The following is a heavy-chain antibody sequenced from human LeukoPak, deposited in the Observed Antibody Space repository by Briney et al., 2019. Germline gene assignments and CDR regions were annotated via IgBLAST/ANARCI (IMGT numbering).Heavy chain of an antibody. CDR3: ARLVVYNWTPRAFDV. CDR1: GDSVSSSHW. J-gene: IGHJ3*01. D-gene: IGHD1-20*01. Sequence: TSETLSLTCAVSGDSVSSSHWWGWVRQPPGKGLEWIGEVAHTGSTKFTPSLRSRATISIDWSKNQFSLNLTSVTAADTATYFCARLVVYNWTPRAFDVWGQGTMVTVSS. V-gene: IGHV4-4*02. CDR2: VAHTGST.